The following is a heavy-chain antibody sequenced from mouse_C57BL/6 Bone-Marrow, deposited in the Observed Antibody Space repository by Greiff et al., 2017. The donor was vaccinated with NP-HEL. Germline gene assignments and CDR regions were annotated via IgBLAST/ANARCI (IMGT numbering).Heavy chain of an antibody. CDR3: ARRGYGSSYGAY. CDR2: IYPRSGNT. Sequence: QVQLQQSGAELARPGASVKLSCKASGYTFTSSGISWVKQRTGQGLEWIGEIYPRSGNTYYNEKFKGKATLTADKSSSTAYMELRSLTSEDSAVYFCARRGYGSSYGAYWGQGTLVTVSA. V-gene: IGHV1-81*01. D-gene: IGHD1-1*01. CDR1: GYTFTSSG. J-gene: IGHJ3*01.